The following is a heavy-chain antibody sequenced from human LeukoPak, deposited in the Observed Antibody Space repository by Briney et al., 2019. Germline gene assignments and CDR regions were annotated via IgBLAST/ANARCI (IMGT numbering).Heavy chain of an antibody. V-gene: IGHV3-7*01. CDR1: GFTFRREW. Sequence: PGGSLRLSCAASGFTFRREWMSWVRQAPGKGLEWVAMIKQDGSDKYYVDSVEGRFTISRDNTKNSVYLQMNSLRAEDTAMYYCATLDTAMVTNFGYWGQGTLVTVSS. CDR2: IKQDGSDK. CDR3: ATLDTAMVTNFGY. J-gene: IGHJ4*02. D-gene: IGHD5-18*01.